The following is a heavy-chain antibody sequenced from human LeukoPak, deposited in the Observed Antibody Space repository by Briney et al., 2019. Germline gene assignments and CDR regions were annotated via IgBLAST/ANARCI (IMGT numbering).Heavy chain of an antibody. J-gene: IGHJ4*02. CDR2: IKRIIDGGTT. D-gene: IGHD4-17*01. CDR1: GFTFSNTW. Sequence: GGFMRLSCAASGFTFSNTWMNWGRQAPGKGLEWVGRIKRIIDGGTTDYAAPVKGRFTVSRDDSINTLYLQMSSLKTEDTAVYYCAAQGGSGDLRYWGQGTLVTVSS. CDR3: AAQGGSGDLRY. V-gene: IGHV3-15*01.